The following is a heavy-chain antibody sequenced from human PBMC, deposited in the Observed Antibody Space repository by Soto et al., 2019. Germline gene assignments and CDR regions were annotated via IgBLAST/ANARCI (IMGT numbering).Heavy chain of an antibody. CDR2: IYYSGST. D-gene: IGHD3-10*01. J-gene: IGHJ5*02. V-gene: IGHV4-59*01. CDR3: ARSYYYYGSGSYYNYAATHWFDP. CDR1: GGSISSYY. Sequence: SETLSLTCTVSGGSISSYYWSWIRQPPGKGLEWIGYIYYSGSTNYNPSLKSRVTISVDTSKNQFSLKLSSVTAADTAVYYCARSYYYYGSGSYYNYAATHWFDPWGQGTLVTVSS.